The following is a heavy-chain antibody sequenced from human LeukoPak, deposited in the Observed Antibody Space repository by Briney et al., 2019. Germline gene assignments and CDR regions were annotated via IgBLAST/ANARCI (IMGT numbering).Heavy chain of an antibody. CDR3: ASPIKVVPAAIEHYYYYMDV. Sequence: ASVKVSCKASGYTFTSYGISWVRQAPGQGLEWMGWISAYNGNTNYAQKLQGRVTMTTDTSTSTAYMELSSLRSEDTAVYYCASPIKVVPAAIEHYYYYMDVWGKGTTVTVSS. CDR2: ISAYNGNT. J-gene: IGHJ6*03. D-gene: IGHD2-2*01. V-gene: IGHV1-18*01. CDR1: GYTFTSYG.